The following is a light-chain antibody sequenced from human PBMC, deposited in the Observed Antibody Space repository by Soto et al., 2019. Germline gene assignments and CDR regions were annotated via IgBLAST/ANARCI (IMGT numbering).Light chain of an antibody. CDR3: QQYHNWPLT. Sequence: DMKVDQSLAAVSASVGDTVTITCRASQGVGVWLGWYQQKPGKAPHLLIYGASGLQVGVPSRFSGSVSGADFTLTISNLQPEDFAVYYCQQYHNWPLTFGQGTKVDIK. J-gene: IGKJ1*01. CDR1: QGVGVW. CDR2: GAS. V-gene: IGKV1-12*01.